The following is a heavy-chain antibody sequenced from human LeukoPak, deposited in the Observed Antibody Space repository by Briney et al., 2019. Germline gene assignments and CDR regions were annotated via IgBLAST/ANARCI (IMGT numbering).Heavy chain of an antibody. D-gene: IGHD2-2*03. CDR2: ISSNGGST. CDR1: GFTFSSYA. J-gene: IGHJ6*03. V-gene: IGHV3-64*01. CDR3: AFGYCSSTSCSRDYYYYMDV. Sequence: GGSLRLSYAASGFTFSSYAMHWVRQAPGKGLEYVSAISSNGGSTYYANSVKGRFTISRDNSKNTLYLQMGSLRAEDMAVYYCAFGYCSSTSCSRDYYYYMDVWGKGTTVTVSS.